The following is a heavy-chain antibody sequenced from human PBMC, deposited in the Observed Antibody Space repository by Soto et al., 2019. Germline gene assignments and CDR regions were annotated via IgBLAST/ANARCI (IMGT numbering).Heavy chain of an antibody. V-gene: IGHV4-39*01. J-gene: IGHJ4*02. CDR1: DDSINSDKYY. CDR3: ARHVKKGSSMIRGVDY. D-gene: IGHD3-10*01. CDR2: IYYRGNT. Sequence: SETLSLTCSVSDDSINSDKYYWGWIRQPPGKGLEWIGTIYYRGNTYYNPSLQSRVTISVDTSKNQFSLKLSSVTAADTAVYFCARHVKKGSSMIRGVDYWGLGTLVTVSS.